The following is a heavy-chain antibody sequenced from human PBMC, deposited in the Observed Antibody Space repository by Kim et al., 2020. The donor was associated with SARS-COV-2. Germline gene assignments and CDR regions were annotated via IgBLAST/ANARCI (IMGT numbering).Heavy chain of an antibody. V-gene: IGHV4-31*02. Sequence: RVTISVDTSKNQFSLKLSSVTAADTAVYYCARVKSGRFGLENYDSSGLDYWGQGTLVTVSS. CDR3: ARVKSGRFGLENYDSSGLDY. J-gene: IGHJ4*02. D-gene: IGHD3-22*01.